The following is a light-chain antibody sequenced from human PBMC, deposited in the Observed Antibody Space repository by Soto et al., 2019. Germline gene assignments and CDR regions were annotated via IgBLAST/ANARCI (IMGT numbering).Light chain of an antibody. V-gene: IGKV1-5*01. CDR2: DAS. J-gene: IGKJ1*01. CDR1: QSIRTW. CDR3: QQYNSYSPWT. Sequence: DIQMTQSPSTLSASVGDRVTITCGASQSIRTWLAWYQQKPGKAPNLLIYDASSLQSGVPSRFSGSGSGTEFTLTISSLQPDDFATYYCQQYNSYSPWTFGQGTKVDIK.